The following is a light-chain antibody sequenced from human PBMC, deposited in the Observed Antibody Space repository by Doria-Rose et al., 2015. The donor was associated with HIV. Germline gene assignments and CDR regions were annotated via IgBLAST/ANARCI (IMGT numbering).Light chain of an antibody. Sequence: TQSPGTLSSSPGERATLSCRASQSFSSTYLAWYQQKPGQAPSLLIYDESTRATGIPDRFSASGSGTDFTLTINRLEPEDFALYYCHQYGTSWTFGQGTKVEI. V-gene: IGKV3-20*01. CDR2: DES. J-gene: IGKJ1*01. CDR3: HQYGTSWT. CDR1: QSFSSTY.